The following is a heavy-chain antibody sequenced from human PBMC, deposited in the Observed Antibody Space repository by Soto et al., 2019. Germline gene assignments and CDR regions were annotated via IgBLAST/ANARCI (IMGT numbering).Heavy chain of an antibody. D-gene: IGHD3-3*02. Sequence: GGSLRLSCAASGFPYSIYAMSWVRPPPGKGLEWGSATTGSGGSTYYADSVKGRFTMSRDNSMNTVYLQMNSLRAEDTAVYYCPKGFISYYFDYWGQGTLVTVSS. CDR3: PKGFISYYFDY. J-gene: IGHJ4*02. CDR2: TTGSGGST. CDR1: GFPYSIYA. V-gene: IGHV3-23*01.